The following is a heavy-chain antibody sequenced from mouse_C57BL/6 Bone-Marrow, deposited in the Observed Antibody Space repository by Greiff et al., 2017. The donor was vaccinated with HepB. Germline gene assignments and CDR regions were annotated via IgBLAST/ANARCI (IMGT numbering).Heavy chain of an antibody. Sequence: QVQLQQPGAELVKPGASVKLSCKASGYTSTSYWMHWVKQRPGQGLEWIGMIHPNSGSTNYNEKFKSKATLTVDKSSSTAYMQLSSLTSEDSAVYYCARPYYYGSRSFDYWGQGTTLTVSS. CDR2: IHPNSGST. V-gene: IGHV1-64*01. D-gene: IGHD1-1*01. CDR1: GYTSTSYW. J-gene: IGHJ2*01. CDR3: ARPYYYGSRSFDY.